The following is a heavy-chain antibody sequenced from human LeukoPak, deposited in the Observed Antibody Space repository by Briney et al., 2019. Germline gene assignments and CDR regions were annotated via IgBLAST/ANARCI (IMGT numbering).Heavy chain of an antibody. CDR1: GGPFRAFY. J-gene: IGHJ2*01. V-gene: IGHV4-34*01. CDR3: AAYCRGGSCYTPANDWYFDL. CDR2: VNHSGGT. Sequence: SETLSLTCDVSGGPFRAFYWSWIRQPPGKGLEWIGEVNHSGGTNYSPSLKSRVTISVDTSKNQFSLKLSSVTAADTAVYYCAAYCRGGSCYTPANDWYFDLWGRGTLVTVSS. D-gene: IGHD2-15*01.